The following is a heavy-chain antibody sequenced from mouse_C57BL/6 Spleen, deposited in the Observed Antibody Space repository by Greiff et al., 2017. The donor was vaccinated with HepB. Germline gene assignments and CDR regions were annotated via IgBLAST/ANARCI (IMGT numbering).Heavy chain of an antibody. D-gene: IGHD2-2*01. J-gene: IGHJ1*03. V-gene: IGHV1-61*01. CDR1: GYTFTSYW. CDR2: IYPSDSET. Sequence: QVQLKQPGAELVRPGSSVKLSCKASGYTFTSYWMDWVKQRPGQGLEWIGNIYPSDSETHYNQKFKDKATLTVDKSSSTAYMQLSSLTSEDSAVYYCARGTMVTTGYFDVWGTGTTVTVSS. CDR3: ARGTMVTTGYFDV.